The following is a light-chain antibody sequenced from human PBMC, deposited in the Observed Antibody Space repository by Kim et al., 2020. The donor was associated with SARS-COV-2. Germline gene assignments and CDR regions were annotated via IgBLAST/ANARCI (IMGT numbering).Light chain of an antibody. CDR2: AAS. Sequence: EIVMTQSPATLPVSPGEGATLSCRASQSVSTKLARYQQKFGQAPRLLIYAASTRATGIPARFSGSGSGTEFTLTISSLQSEDFAVYYCQQYNDWPRTLGQGTKVDIK. V-gene: IGKV3-15*01. J-gene: IGKJ1*01. CDR1: QSVSTK. CDR3: QQYNDWPRT.